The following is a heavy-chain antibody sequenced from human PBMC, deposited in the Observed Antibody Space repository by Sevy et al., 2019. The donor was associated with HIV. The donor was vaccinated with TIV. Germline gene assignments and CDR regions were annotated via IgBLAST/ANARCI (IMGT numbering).Heavy chain of an antibody. Sequence: GGSLRLSCAASGFTFSNAWMTWVRQAPGKGLEWVAVIWYDGTNKEYADSVKGRFTTSRDHSKNTLYLQMNSLRAAETAVYYSAREDIRVASIGYSFHSWGQGSLVTVSS. CDR1: GFTFSNAW. CDR2: IWYDGTNK. CDR3: AREDIRVASIGYSFHS. D-gene: IGHD5-12*01. J-gene: IGHJ4*02. V-gene: IGHV3-33*08.